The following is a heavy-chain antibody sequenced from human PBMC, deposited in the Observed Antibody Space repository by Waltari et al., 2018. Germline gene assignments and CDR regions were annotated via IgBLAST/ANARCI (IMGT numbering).Heavy chain of an antibody. V-gene: IGHV4-61*02. D-gene: IGHD7-27*01. CDR2: FYSSEYI. Sequence: QVQLQESGPGLVKPSQTLSLTFTVSGDSITNHSFYWTWVRQPAGKGLEWIGRFYSSEYINYNPSLKSRVTISRDTSKKQFFLKLTSVTAADTAFYYCAREVTKVELGRRLPHFFDSWGQGTLVTVSS. CDR3: AREVTKVELGRRLPHFFDS. CDR1: GDSITNHSFY. J-gene: IGHJ4*02.